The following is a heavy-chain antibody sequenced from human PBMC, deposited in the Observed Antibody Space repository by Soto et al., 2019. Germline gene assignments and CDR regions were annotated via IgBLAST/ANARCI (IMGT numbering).Heavy chain of an antibody. Sequence: LRLSCAASGFTFSGSAMHWVRQASGKGLEWVGRIRGKANSYATAYAASVKGRFTISRDDSKNTAYLQMNSLRTEDTAVYYCTRQTPYCSSTSCYEILYYYYGMDVWGQGTTVTVSS. D-gene: IGHD2-2*01. CDR1: GFTFSGSA. CDR2: IRGKANSYAT. J-gene: IGHJ6*02. V-gene: IGHV3-73*01. CDR3: TRQTPYCSSTSCYEILYYYYGMDV.